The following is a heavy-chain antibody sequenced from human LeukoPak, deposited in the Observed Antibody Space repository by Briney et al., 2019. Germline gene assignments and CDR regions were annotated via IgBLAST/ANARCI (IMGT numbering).Heavy chain of an antibody. CDR3: ARGRRGSSGPWSWYLDL. V-gene: IGHV1-8*01. J-gene: IGHJ2*01. CDR1: GFTLTNFD. D-gene: IGHD3-22*01. Sequence: GASVKVSCKASGFTLTNFDINCVRQASGQGVEWMGGMNSNTCNTGYAHEFQGRVTMTRDTSIGTAYMELTNLRSEDTAVYYCARGRRGSSGPWSWYLDLWGRGTLVTASS. CDR2: MNSNTCNT.